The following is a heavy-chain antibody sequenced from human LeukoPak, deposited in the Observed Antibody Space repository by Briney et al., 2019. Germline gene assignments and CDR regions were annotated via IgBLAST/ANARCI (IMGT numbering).Heavy chain of an antibody. V-gene: IGHV4-4*07. Sequence: SEALSLTCTVSGGSISTYYWNWIRQPAGQGLEWIGRIYTSGSTNFNPSLKSRVSMSVDTSKNQFSLKLTSVTAADTAVYYCARSHPRGQSFELLWPNWFEPWGQGTLVTVSS. D-gene: IGHD2-21*01. J-gene: IGHJ5*02. CDR3: ARSHPRGQSFELLWPNWFEP. CDR2: IYTSGST. CDR1: GGSISTYY.